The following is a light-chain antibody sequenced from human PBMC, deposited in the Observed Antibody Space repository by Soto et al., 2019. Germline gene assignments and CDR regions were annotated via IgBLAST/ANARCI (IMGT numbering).Light chain of an antibody. CDR2: KAS. V-gene: IGKV1-5*03. CDR3: QQYNSYSRT. Sequence: DIQMTQSPATLSLSVGERVTITCRASQSISSWLAWYQQKPGKAPKLLIYKASSLASGVPSRFSGSGSGTEFTLTISILQPDDFATYYCQQYNSYSRTFGQGTKVDIK. CDR1: QSISSW. J-gene: IGKJ1*01.